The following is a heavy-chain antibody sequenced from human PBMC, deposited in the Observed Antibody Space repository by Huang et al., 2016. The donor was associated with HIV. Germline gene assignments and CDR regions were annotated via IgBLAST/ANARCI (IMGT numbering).Heavy chain of an antibody. Sequence: QVQLVQSGAEVKKPGASVKVSCKASGYTFSNYDINWVRQAPGQGLERRGWMNPNSGNTGYARKFQGRVTMTRSTSISTAYMELSRLRFEDTAVYYCATLPPVNYGRSGGRVRDYWGQGSLVTVSS. CDR1: GYTFSNYD. CDR3: ATLPPVNYGRSGGRVRDY. V-gene: IGHV1-8*01. CDR2: MNPNSGNT. J-gene: IGHJ4*02. D-gene: IGHD2-15*01.